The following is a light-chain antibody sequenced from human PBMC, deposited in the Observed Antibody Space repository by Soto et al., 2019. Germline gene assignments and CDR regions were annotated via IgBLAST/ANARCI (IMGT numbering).Light chain of an antibody. Sequence: DIQMTQSPSSLSASVGDRVTITCRASQSISSYLNWYQQKPGKAPKLLIYAASSLQSGVPSRFSGSGSGTDFTLTISSLQPEDFAPYYCQQSYSTLPTFGQGTKLEIK. V-gene: IGKV1-39*01. CDR3: QQSYSTLPT. J-gene: IGKJ2*01. CDR2: AAS. CDR1: QSISSY.